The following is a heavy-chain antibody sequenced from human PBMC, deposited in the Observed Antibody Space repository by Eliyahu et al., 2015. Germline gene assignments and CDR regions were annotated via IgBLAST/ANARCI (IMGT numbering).Heavy chain of an antibody. CDR2: ISSSSSTI. CDR1: GFTFXXYS. D-gene: IGHD5-12*01. V-gene: IGHV3-48*02. Sequence: EVQLVESGGGLVQPGGSLRLSCAXSGFTFXXYSXTWVRQAPGKGLGXVSYISSSSSTIYYADSVKGRFTISRDNAKNSLYLQMNSLRDEDTAVYYCAREGGYSGYGYYYYYGMDVWGQGTTVTVSS. J-gene: IGHJ6*02. CDR3: AREGGYSGYGYYYYYGMDV.